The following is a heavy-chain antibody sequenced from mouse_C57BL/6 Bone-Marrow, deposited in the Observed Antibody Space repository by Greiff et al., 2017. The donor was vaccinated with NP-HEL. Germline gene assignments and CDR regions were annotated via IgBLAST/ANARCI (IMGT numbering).Heavy chain of an antibody. CDR3: TREGLICPLYFDY. CDR2: ISSGGDYI. Sequence: EVKLVESGEGLVKPGGSLKLSCAASGFTFSSYAMSWVRQTPEKRLEWVAYISSGGDYIYYADTVKGRFTISRDNARNTLYLQMSSLKSEDTAMYYCTREGLICPLYFDYWGQGTTLTVSS. CDR1: GFTFSSYA. J-gene: IGHJ2*01. D-gene: IGHD1-3*01. V-gene: IGHV5-9-1*02.